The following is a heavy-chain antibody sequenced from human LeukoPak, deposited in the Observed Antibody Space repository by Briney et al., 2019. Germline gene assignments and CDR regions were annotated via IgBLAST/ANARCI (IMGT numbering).Heavy chain of an antibody. V-gene: IGHV4-39*01. CDR1: GGSISSSSYY. CDR3: ARLRGLEMATISYFDY. Sequence: SETLSLTCTVSGGSISSSSYYRGWIRQPPGKGLEWIGSIYYSGSTYYNPSLKSRVTISVDTSKNQFSLKLSSVTAADTAVYYCARLRGLEMATISYFDYWGQGTLVTVSS. CDR2: IYYSGST. D-gene: IGHD5-24*01. J-gene: IGHJ4*02.